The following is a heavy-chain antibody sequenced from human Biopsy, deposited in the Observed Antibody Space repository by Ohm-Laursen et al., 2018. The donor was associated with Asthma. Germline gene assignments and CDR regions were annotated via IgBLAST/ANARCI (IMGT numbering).Heavy chain of an antibody. J-gene: IGHJ4*02. CDR3: AKEVFPGWELRRGPDS. Sequence: PLRLSCAAFGFSFSNYGMHWVRQAPGKGLDWVAVISFDGTNRNYTDSVKGRFTISRDNSRNTLHLEMNSLRAEDTAVYFCAKEVFPGWELRRGPDSWGQGTLVTVSS. CDR1: GFSFSNYG. CDR2: ISFDGTNR. V-gene: IGHV3-30*18. D-gene: IGHD1-26*01.